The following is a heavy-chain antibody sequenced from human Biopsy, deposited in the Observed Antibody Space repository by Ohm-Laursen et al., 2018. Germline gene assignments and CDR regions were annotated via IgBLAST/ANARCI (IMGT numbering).Heavy chain of an antibody. Sequence: SSVKVSCKGSGYTFTNYDINWVRQAPGQGPEWMGWVNPNSGNTGYAQKFQGRVAMTRSTSISTAYMELSSLTSEDTAVYYCAREPFGQQLGPFDYWGQGALVIVSS. CDR3: AREPFGQQLGPFDY. CDR2: VNPNSGNT. D-gene: IGHD6-13*01. V-gene: IGHV1-8*01. J-gene: IGHJ4*02. CDR1: GYTFTNYD.